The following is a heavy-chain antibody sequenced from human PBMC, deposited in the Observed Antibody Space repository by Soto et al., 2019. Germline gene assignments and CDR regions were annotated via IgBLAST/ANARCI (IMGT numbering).Heavy chain of an antibody. Sequence: QVQLVESGGGMVQPGRSLRLSCAASGFTFSSYGMHWVRQAAGKGLELVALISYDGSNKLYADSGKGRFTISRDNSKNTLYLQVNRLLTEDTAVYYCPYSSMRVHYFDYWGQGTLVTVSS. V-gene: IGHV3-30*03. CDR1: GFTFSSYG. J-gene: IGHJ4*02. D-gene: IGHD6-13*01. CDR3: PYSSMRVHYFDY. CDR2: ISYDGSNK.